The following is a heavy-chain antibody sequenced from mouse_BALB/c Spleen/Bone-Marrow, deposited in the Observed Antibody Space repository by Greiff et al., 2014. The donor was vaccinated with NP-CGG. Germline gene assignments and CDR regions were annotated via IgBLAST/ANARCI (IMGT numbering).Heavy chain of an antibody. D-gene: IGHD4-1*01. Sequence: EVKLMESGPDLVKPSQSLSLTCTATGYSITSDYSWHWIRQFPGNKLEWMGYIHYSGTTVYNPSLKSRISITRDTSNNQFFLQLNSVTTEDTATYYCARFAGTPYTMDYWGQGTSVTVSS. J-gene: IGHJ4*01. CDR3: ARFAGTPYTMDY. V-gene: IGHV3-1*02. CDR1: GYSITSDYS. CDR2: IHYSGTT.